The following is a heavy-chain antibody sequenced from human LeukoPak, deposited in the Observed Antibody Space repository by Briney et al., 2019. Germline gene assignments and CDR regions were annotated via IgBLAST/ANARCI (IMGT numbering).Heavy chain of an antibody. Sequence: ASVKVSCKASGYTFTGYYMHWVRLAPGQGLEWMGWINPNSGGTNYAQKFQGRVTMTRDTSISTAYMELSRLRSDDTAVYYCARGLYYYGSGSYAGGYWGQGTLVTVSS. CDR2: INPNSGGT. V-gene: IGHV1-2*02. CDR3: ARGLYYYGSGSYAGGY. J-gene: IGHJ4*02. D-gene: IGHD3-10*01. CDR1: GYTFTGYY.